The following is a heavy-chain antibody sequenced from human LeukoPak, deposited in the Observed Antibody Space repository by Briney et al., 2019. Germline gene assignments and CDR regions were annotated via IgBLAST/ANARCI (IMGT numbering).Heavy chain of an antibody. D-gene: IGHD2-15*01. J-gene: IGHJ4*02. V-gene: IGHV3-73*01. CDR3: TRGREAGYCSGGSCYSFDY. CDR1: GFTFSGSA. CDR2: IRSKANSYAT. Sequence: GGSLKLSCAASGFTFSGSAMHWVRQASGKGLEWVGRIRSKANSYATAYAASVKGRFTISRDDSKNTAYLQMNSLKTEDTAVYYCTRGREAGYCSGGSCYSFDYRGQGTLVTVSS.